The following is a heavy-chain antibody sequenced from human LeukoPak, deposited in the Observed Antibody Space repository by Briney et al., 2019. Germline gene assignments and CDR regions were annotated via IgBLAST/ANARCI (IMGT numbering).Heavy chain of an antibody. V-gene: IGHV3-74*01. CDR1: GFTFSSYW. D-gene: IGHD3-22*01. CDR3: VRSAFHAGSGNYYDY. J-gene: IGHJ4*02. CDR2: INSDGSST. Sequence: GGSLRLSCAASGFTFSSYWMHWVRQAPGKGLVWVSRINSDGSSTSYADSVKGRFTISRDNAENTLYLQMNSLRVEDTAVYYCVRSAFHAGSGNYYDYWGQGTLVTVSS.